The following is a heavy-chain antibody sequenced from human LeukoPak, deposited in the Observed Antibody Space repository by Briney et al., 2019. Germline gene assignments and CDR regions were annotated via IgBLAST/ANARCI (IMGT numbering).Heavy chain of an antibody. D-gene: IGHD1-26*01. CDR3: AKDDPPRYSGSYYY. J-gene: IGHJ4*02. V-gene: IGHV3-30*18. Sequence: GGSLRLSCAASGFTFSSYGMHWVRQAPGKGLAWVAVISYDGSNKYYADSVKGRFTISRDNSKNTLYLQMNSLRAEDTAVYYCAKDDPPRYSGSYYYWGQGTLVTVSS. CDR2: ISYDGSNK. CDR1: GFTFSSYG.